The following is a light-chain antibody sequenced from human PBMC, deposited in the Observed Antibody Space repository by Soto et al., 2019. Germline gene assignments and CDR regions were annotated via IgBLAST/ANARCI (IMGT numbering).Light chain of an antibody. V-gene: IGKV1-5*01. CDR1: QSISRW. Sequence: DFRMTQPPSTLSASVGDRVTISCRASQSISRWLAWYQQKPGRAPKXLIYDVSSLKSGVPSRFSGSGSGTELTITISSLQPDDFETYDCQQYNSYSITFGQGTRLEIK. CDR2: DVS. J-gene: IGKJ5*01. CDR3: QQYNSYSIT.